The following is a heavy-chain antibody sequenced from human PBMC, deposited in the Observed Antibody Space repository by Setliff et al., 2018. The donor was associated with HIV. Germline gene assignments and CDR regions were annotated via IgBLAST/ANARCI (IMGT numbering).Heavy chain of an antibody. Sequence: ASVKVSCKASGYTSTSFSLHWVRQAPGQGLEWMGIINPSGDVIRYAQKFQGRVTMTRDTSTSTVYMELSSLRSEDTAVYYCARGGYYYDSSGARWGFDYWGQGTLVTVSS. D-gene: IGHD3-22*01. CDR2: INPSGDVI. CDR1: GYTSTSFS. J-gene: IGHJ4*02. V-gene: IGHV1-46*01. CDR3: ARGGYYYDSSGARWGFDY.